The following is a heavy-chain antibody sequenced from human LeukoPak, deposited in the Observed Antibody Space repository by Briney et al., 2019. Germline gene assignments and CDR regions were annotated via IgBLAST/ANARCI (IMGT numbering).Heavy chain of an antibody. CDR2: IYHSGST. J-gene: IGHJ3*02. Sequence: SETLSLTCTVSGYSISSGYYWGWIRQPPGKGLEWIGSIYHSGSTYYNPSLKSRVTIPVDTSKNQFSLKLSSVTAADTAVYYCARDFEGTYYDILTGYFDAFDIWGQGTMVTVSS. V-gene: IGHV4-38-2*02. CDR3: ARDFEGTYYDILTGYFDAFDI. D-gene: IGHD3-9*01. CDR1: GYSISSGYY.